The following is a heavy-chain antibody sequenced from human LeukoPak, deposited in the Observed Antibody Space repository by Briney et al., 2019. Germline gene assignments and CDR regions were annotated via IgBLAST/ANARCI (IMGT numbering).Heavy chain of an antibody. Sequence: SETLSLTCTVSGGSISSYYWSWIRQPPGKGLEWIGYIYYSGSTNYNPSLKSRVTISVDTSKNQFSLKLSSVTAADTAVYYCAREFEDSSSWYPLYYFVYWGQGTLVTVSS. CDR3: AREFEDSSSWYPLYYFVY. D-gene: IGHD6-13*01. J-gene: IGHJ4*02. V-gene: IGHV4-59*01. CDR1: GGSISSYY. CDR2: IYYSGST.